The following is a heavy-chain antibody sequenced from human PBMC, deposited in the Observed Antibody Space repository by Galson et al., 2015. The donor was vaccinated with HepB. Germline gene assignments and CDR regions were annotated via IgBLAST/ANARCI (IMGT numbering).Heavy chain of an antibody. CDR2: INPNRGGT. CDR3: ARVAPEGGWFDF. CDR1: GYTFTGHY. Sequence: SVKVSCKASGYTFTGHYIHWVRQAPGQGLEWMGWINPNRGGTNYAQKFQGRVTMTRDTSISTAYVELSRLTTDDTAVYYCARVAPEGGWFDFWGQGTPVTVSS. V-gene: IGHV1-2*02. D-gene: IGHD3-16*01. J-gene: IGHJ5*01.